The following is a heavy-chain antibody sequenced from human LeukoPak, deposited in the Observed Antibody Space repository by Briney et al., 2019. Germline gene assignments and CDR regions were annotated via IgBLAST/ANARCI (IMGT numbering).Heavy chain of an antibody. Sequence: GASVKVSCKASGYTFTGYYMHWVRQAPGQGLEWMGWINPNSGGTNYAQKFQGRVTMTRDTSISTAYMELSSLRSEDTAVYYCARDDDYGVFWFDPWGQGTMVTVSS. CDR1: GYTFTGYY. D-gene: IGHD4-17*01. V-gene: IGHV1-2*02. CDR3: ARDDDYGVFWFDP. CDR2: INPNSGGT. J-gene: IGHJ3*01.